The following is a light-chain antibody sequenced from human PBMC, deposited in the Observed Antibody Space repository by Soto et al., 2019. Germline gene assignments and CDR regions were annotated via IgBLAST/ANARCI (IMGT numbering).Light chain of an antibody. Sequence: IVLTQSPATLSLSPGERATLSCRASHSVSRYLAWYQQRPGQAPRLLIYDASTRATGIPAKFSGSGSGTDFTLTISSLEPEDFACYYCQQRSTWPYTFGQGTKLDIK. CDR1: HSVSRY. J-gene: IGKJ2*01. CDR2: DAS. CDR3: QQRSTWPYT. V-gene: IGKV3-11*01.